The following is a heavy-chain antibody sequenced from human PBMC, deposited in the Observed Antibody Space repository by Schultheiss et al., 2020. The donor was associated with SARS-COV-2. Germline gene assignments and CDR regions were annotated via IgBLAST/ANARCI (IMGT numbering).Heavy chain of an antibody. V-gene: IGHV3-21*04. CDR1: GFTFSSYW. Sequence: GGSLRLSCAASGFTFSSYWMNWVRQAPGKGLEWVSAISGSGGSTYYADSVKGRFTISRDNDKNSLYLQMNSLRAEDTAVYYCARWVQGDFDYWGQGTLVTVSS. J-gene: IGHJ4*02. CDR3: ARWVQGDFDY. CDR2: ISGSGGST.